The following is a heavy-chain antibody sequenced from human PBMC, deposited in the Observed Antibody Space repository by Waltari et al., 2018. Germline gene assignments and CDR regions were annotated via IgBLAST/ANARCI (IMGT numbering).Heavy chain of an antibody. CDR2: IYSGGST. Sequence: EVQLVESGGGLIQPGGSLRLSCAASGFTVSSNYMSWVRQAPGEGLEWVAVIYSGGSTYYADSVKVRFTISRDNSKNTLYLQMNSLRAEDTAVYYCARGYSEAGPHWYFDLWGRGTLVTVSS. D-gene: IGHD3-16*01. V-gene: IGHV3-53*01. CDR3: ARGYSEAGPHWYFDL. CDR1: GFTVSSNY. J-gene: IGHJ2*01.